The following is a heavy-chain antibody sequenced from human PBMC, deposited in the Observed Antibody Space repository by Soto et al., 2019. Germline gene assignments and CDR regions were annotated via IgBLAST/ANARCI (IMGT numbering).Heavy chain of an antibody. J-gene: IGHJ4*02. D-gene: IGHD3-22*01. V-gene: IGHV4-39*02. CDR3: ARGYDISGWPLDY. CDR1: GGSISSSNYY. Sequence: SETLSLTCTVSGGSISSSNYYWGWIRQPPGKGLEWTASIYYSGNTYYNPSLKTRVTISVDTSKNHFSLILSSVTAADTAVYYCARGYDISGWPLDYWGQGTLVTV. CDR2: IYYSGNT.